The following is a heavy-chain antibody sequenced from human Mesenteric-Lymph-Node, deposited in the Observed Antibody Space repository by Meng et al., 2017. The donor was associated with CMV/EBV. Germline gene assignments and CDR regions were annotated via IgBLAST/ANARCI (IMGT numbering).Heavy chain of an antibody. Sequence: SVKVSCKASGGTFSSYTISWVRQAPGQGLEWMGRIIPILGIANYAQKFQGRVTITADKSTSTAYMELSSLRSEDTAVYYCARDLDCSSTSCYTVSWGQGTLVTVSS. CDR3: ARDLDCSSTSCYTVS. D-gene: IGHD2-2*02. J-gene: IGHJ5*02. V-gene: IGHV1-69*04. CDR1: GGTFSSYT. CDR2: IIPILGIA.